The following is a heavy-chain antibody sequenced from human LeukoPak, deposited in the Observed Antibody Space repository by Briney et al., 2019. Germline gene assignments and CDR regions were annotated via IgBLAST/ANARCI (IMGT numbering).Heavy chain of an antibody. D-gene: IGHD6-13*01. CDR2: ISSSSSYI. CDR3: ARGNVRNYSSSRGNYFDY. CDR1: GFTFSSYS. V-gene: IGHV3-21*01. J-gene: IGHJ4*02. Sequence: GGSLRLSCAASGFTFSSYSMNWVRQAPGKGLEWVSSISSSSSYIYYADSVKGRFTISRDNAKNSPYLQMNSLRAEDTAVYYCARGNVRNYSSSRGNYFDYWGQGTLVTVSS.